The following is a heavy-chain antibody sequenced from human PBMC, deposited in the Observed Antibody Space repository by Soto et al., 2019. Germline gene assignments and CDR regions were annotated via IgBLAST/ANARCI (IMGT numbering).Heavy chain of an antibody. D-gene: IGHD1-26*01. J-gene: IGHJ4*02. CDR3: ARGVTAGVDY. CDR2: MQPRDGRT. V-gene: IGHV1-8*01. CDR1: GYSFSSLD. Sequence: QVQLVQSGAEVREPGYSVKVSCKASGYSFSSLDINWVRQTTGQGLEWMGWMQPRDGRTGYAQKFQGRVTMTRDTSINTGYMELSSIPSHDSAFYFCARGVTAGVDYWGKGTLGPVSS.